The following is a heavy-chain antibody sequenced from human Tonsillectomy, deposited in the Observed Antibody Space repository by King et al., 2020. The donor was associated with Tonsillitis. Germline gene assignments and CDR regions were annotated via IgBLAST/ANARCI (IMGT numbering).Heavy chain of an antibody. V-gene: IGHV1-69*12. CDR3: ATPREQLIRGHYYYAMDV. CDR2: IIPVFAT. D-gene: IGHD1-26*01. J-gene: IGHJ6*02. CDR1: GGSLSSF. Sequence: QLVQSGAEVKKPGSSVKVSCKASGGSLSSFISWVRQAPGQGLEWMGGIIPVFATNYAQKFQGRVTITADASTSTAYMELSSLRFEDTAVYYCATPREQLIRGHYYYAMDVWGQGTTVTVS.